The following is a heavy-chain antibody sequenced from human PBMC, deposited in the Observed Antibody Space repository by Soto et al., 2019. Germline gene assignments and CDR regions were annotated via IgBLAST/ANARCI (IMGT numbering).Heavy chain of an antibody. CDR1: GFTFDDYT. V-gene: IGHV3-43*01. CDR2: ISWVGVGP. J-gene: IGHJ6*02. D-gene: IGHD6-6*01. CDR3: AKDMNDPWGAARRGGTYYYYGMDV. Sequence: GGSLSLSCAASGFTFDDYTMPWVGQAPGRGLEWVSLISWVGVGPYHADSGKGRFTISRDNSKNSLYLQMNSLRTEDTALYYCAKDMNDPWGAARRGGTYYYYGMDVWGQGTTVTVSS.